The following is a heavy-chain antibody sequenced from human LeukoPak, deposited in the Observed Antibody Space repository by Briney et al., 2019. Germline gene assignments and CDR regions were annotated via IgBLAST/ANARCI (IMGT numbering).Heavy chain of an antibody. CDR3: ARALMTRVTTFVWDNWFDP. J-gene: IGHJ5*02. V-gene: IGHV6-1*01. Sequence: SQTLSLTCAISGDSVSSNSAAWNWIRQSPSRGLEWLGRTYYRSKWCNDYAVSVKSRVTINPDTSKNQFSMQLNSVTPEDTAVYYCARALMTRVTTFVWDNWFDPWGQGTLVTVSS. CDR1: GDSVSSNSAA. D-gene: IGHD4-17*01. CDR2: TYYRSKWCN.